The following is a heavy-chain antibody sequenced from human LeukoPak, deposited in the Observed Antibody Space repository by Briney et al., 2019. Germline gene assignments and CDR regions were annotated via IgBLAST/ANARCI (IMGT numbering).Heavy chain of an antibody. CDR2: ISWDGGST. V-gene: IGHV3-43D*03. Sequence: PGRSLRLSCAASGFTFDDYAMHWVRQAPGRGLEWVSLISWDGGSTYYAASVKGRFTVSRDNSKNSLYLQMNSLRAEDTALYYCAKDSGDYSGSTENYFDYWGQGTLVTVSS. J-gene: IGHJ4*02. D-gene: IGHD1-26*01. CDR3: AKDSGDYSGSTENYFDY. CDR1: GFTFDDYA.